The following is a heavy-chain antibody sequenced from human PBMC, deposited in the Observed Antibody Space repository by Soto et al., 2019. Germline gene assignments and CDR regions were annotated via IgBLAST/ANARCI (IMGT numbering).Heavy chain of an antibody. CDR3: AKESRFGRTVDTAISEGYYGMDV. CDR1: GFTFSNYW. J-gene: IGHJ6*02. CDR2: IKQDGSQK. D-gene: IGHD5-18*01. V-gene: IGHV3-7*03. Sequence: PGGSLRLSCAASGFTFSNYWMGWVRQAPGKGLEWVANIKQDGSQKYYVDSLKGRFTISRDNAKNTLYLQMNSLRAEDTAVYYCAKESRFGRTVDTAISEGYYGMDVWGQGTTVTVSS.